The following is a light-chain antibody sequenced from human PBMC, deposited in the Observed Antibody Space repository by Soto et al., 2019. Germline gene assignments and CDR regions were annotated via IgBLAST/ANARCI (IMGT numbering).Light chain of an antibody. CDR2: WES. Sequence: DIVMTQSPDSLAVSLGERATINCKSSQSVFYTSNSRNYLAWYQQRPGQAPKLLISWESTREFGVPDRFSGSGSGTDCTLTIRGLQAEDVAVYYCQHYYSFPLTSGGGTKVEIK. J-gene: IGKJ4*01. CDR3: QHYYSFPLT. V-gene: IGKV4-1*01. CDR1: QSVFYTSNSRNY.